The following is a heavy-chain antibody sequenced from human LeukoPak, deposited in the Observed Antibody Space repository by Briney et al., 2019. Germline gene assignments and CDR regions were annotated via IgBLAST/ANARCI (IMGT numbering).Heavy chain of an antibody. Sequence: SSQTLSLTCAVYGGSFSGYYWSWIRQPPGKGLEGIGEINHSGSTNYNLSLKSRVTISVDTSKNQFSLKLSSVTAADTAVYYCARGIVPPIRYYYYYYMDVWGKGTTVTVSS. D-gene: IGHD2-15*01. J-gene: IGHJ6*03. CDR1: GGSFSGYY. CDR3: ARGIVPPIRYYYYYYMDV. V-gene: IGHV4-34*01. CDR2: INHSGST.